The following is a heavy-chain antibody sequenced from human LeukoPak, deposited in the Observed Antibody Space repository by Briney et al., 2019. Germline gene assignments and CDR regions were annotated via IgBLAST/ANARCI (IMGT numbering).Heavy chain of an antibody. Sequence: GRSLRLSCAASGFTFSSYGMHWVRQAPGKGLEWVAVISYDGSNKYYADSVKGRFTISRDNSKNTPYLQMNSLRAEDTAVYYCAKDAGKDWGQGTLVTVSS. CDR1: GFTFSSYG. CDR2: ISYDGSNK. CDR3: AKDAGKD. V-gene: IGHV3-30*18. J-gene: IGHJ4*02.